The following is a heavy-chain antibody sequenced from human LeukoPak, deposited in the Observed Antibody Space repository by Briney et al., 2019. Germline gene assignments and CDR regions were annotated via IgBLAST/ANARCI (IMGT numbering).Heavy chain of an antibody. CDR2: IHPGDSDT. Sequence: RGESLKISCKGSGYSFSSYWIGWVRQMPGKGLEWMGVIHPGDSDTRYSPSLQGQVTISADKSISTAYLQWSSLKASDTAIYYCARGQAYYYDSSGYPDYWGQGTLVTVSS. CDR1: GYSFSSYW. J-gene: IGHJ4*02. V-gene: IGHV5-51*01. D-gene: IGHD3-22*01. CDR3: ARGQAYYYDSSGYPDY.